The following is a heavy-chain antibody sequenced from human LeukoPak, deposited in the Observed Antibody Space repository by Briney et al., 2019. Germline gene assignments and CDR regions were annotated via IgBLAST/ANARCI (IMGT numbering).Heavy chain of an antibody. V-gene: IGHV3-48*04. Sequence: GGSLRLSCAASGFTFSSYSMNWVRQAPGKGLEWVSYISSSGCTIYYADSVKGRFTISRDNAKNSLYVQMNRRSAEDTAVYLCDRGKGYCGGGSRYLPLEFDYWGPGTLVTVSS. D-gene: IGHD2-15*01. J-gene: IGHJ4*02. CDR2: ISSSGCTI. CDR1: GFTFSSYS. CDR3: DRGKGYCGGGSRYLPLEFDY.